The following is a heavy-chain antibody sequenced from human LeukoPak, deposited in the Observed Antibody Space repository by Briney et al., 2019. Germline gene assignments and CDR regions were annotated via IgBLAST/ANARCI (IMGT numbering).Heavy chain of an antibody. D-gene: IGHD5/OR15-5a*01. Sequence: PVKVSCKASGYTFTGYYMHWVRQAPGQGLEWMGGIIPIFGTANYAQKFQGRVTITADESTSTAYMELSSLRSEDTAVYYCALPSTSYYYYGMDVWGQGTTVTVSS. CDR3: ALPSTSYYYYGMDV. V-gene: IGHV1-69*13. J-gene: IGHJ6*02. CDR1: GYTFTGYY. CDR2: IIPIFGTA.